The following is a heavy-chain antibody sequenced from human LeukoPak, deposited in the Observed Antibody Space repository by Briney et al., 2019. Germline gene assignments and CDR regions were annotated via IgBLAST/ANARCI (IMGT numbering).Heavy chain of an antibody. J-gene: IGHJ4*02. D-gene: IGHD1-7*01. V-gene: IGHV3-23*01. Sequence: GGSLRLSCVASGFTFSTYAMSWVRQAPGKGLEWVSGISTSGGSTFYADSVKGRFTISRDNSKNTLYLQMNSLRTEDTAVYYCAKKGPITGTTAGFDYWGQGTLVTVSS. CDR1: GFTFSTYA. CDR3: AKKGPITGTTAGFDY. CDR2: ISTSGGST.